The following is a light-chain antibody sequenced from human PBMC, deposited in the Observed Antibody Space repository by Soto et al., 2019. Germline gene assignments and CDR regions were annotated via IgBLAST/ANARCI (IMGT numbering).Light chain of an antibody. CDR3: CSYAGNSLWV. CDR2: DVS. J-gene: IGLJ3*02. CDR1: SSDVGGYNY. Sequence: QSALTQPRSVSGSPGQSVTISCTGTSSDVGGYNYVSWYQQHPGKAPKLVIYDVSKWPSGVPDRFSGSKSGNTASLTIPGLQAEDEADYYCCSYAGNSLWVFGGGTKLTVL. V-gene: IGLV2-11*01.